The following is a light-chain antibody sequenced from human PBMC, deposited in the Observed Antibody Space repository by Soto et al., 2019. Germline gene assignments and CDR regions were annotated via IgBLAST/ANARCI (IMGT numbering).Light chain of an antibody. V-gene: IGKV3-11*01. Sequence: EIVLTQSPATLSLSPGERATLSCRASQSLTSSLVWYQQKPGQAPRLLIYDASNRATGIPARFSGSGSGTEFTLTINSLQSEDFAVYYCQQYNNWPPYTFGQVTKLEIK. CDR1: QSLTSS. J-gene: IGKJ2*01. CDR3: QQYNNWPPYT. CDR2: DAS.